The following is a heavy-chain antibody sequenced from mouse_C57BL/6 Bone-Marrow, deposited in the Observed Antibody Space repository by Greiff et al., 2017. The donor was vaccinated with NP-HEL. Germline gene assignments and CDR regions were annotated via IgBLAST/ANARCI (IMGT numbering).Heavy chain of an antibody. V-gene: IGHV5-15*01. J-gene: IGHJ1*03. CDR3: ARHNYYGSSPYWYFDV. D-gene: IGHD1-1*01. CDR1: GFTFSDYG. CDR2: ISNLAYSI. Sequence: DVKLVESGGGLVQPGGSLKLSCAASGFTFSDYGMAWVRQAPRKGPEWVAFISNLAYSIYYADTVTGRFTISRENAKNTLYLEMSSLRSEDTAMYYCARHNYYGSSPYWYFDVWGTGTTVTVSS.